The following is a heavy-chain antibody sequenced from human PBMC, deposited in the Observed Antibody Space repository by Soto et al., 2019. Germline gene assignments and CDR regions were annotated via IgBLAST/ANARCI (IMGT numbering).Heavy chain of an antibody. J-gene: IGHJ3*02. D-gene: IGHD2-2*01. CDR1: GYSITNVNW. Sequence: ETLSLTCAVSGYSITNVNWWAWIRQPPGKGLEWIGYIFHSGTTHYNPSLKSRVTMSVDTSKNQFSLKVDSLTAEDTAVYYCARSPYADALDIWGQGTMVTVS. CDR2: IFHSGTT. CDR3: ARSPYADALDI. V-gene: IGHV4-28*01.